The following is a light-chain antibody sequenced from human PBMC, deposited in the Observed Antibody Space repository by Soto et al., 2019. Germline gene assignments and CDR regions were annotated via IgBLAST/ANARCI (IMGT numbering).Light chain of an antibody. V-gene: IGKV3-20*01. CDR3: QQHGSSPIT. J-gene: IGKJ5*01. CDR1: QSVSSN. Sequence: EIVLTQSPGTLSLSPGERVTLSCRASQSVSSNLAWHQQKPGQTPRLLVYGASNRATGIPDRFSGSGSGTDFTLTISRLEPEDFAVYYCQQHGSSPITFGQGTRLEI. CDR2: GAS.